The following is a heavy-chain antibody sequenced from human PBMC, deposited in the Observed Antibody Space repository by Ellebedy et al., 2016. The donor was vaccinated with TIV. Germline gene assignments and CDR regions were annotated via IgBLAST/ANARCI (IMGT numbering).Heavy chain of an antibody. V-gene: IGHV1-69*05. D-gene: IGHD2-21*02. CDR3: ARVVTTGHWFDP. Sequence: AASVKVSCKASGGTFSSYAISWVRQAPGQGLEWMGGIIPIFGTANYAQKFQGRVTMTRDTSTSTVYMELSRLRSDDTAVYYCARVVTTGHWFDPWGQGTLVTVSS. J-gene: IGHJ5*02. CDR2: IIPIFGTA. CDR1: GGTFSSYA.